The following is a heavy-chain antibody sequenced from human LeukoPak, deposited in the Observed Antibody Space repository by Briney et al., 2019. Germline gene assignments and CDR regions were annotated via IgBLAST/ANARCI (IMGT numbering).Heavy chain of an antibody. CDR1: GFTFSSYW. Sequence: AGGSLRLSCAASGFTFSSYWMSWVRQAPGKGLEWVANIKQDGSEKYYVDSVKGRFTISRDNAKNSLYLQMNSLRAEDTAVYYCARGPGIAAANYYYYYMDVWGKGTTVTVSS. CDR2: IKQDGSEK. D-gene: IGHD6-13*01. J-gene: IGHJ6*03. CDR3: ARGPGIAAANYYYYYMDV. V-gene: IGHV3-7*01.